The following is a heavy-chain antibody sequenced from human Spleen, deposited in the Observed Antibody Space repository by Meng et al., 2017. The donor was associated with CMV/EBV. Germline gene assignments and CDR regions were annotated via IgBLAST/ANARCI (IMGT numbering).Heavy chain of an antibody. J-gene: IGHJ6*02. D-gene: IGHD1-26*01. V-gene: IGHV1-69*10. CDR1: GGSFSSNA. CDR2: IISVLNTA. CDR3: ARDGVSSGSDYGTYRYYGMDV. Sequence: SVQVSCKASGGSFSSNAISWVRQAPGQGLEWMGGIISVLNTANYAPKFQGRVTITAAKSLNTVYMELSSLTSEDTAVYYCARDGVSSGSDYGTYRYYGMDVWGQGTTVTVSS.